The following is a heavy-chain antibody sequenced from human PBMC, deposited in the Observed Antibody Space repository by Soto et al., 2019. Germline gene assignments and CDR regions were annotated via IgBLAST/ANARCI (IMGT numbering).Heavy chain of an antibody. Sequence: PGGSLRLSCTASGFTFGDYAMSWVRQAPGKGLEWVGFIRSKAYGGTTEYAASVKGRFTISRDDSKSIAYLQMNSLKTEDTAVYYCTRDRPSPYNWNWVGYYYYGMDVWGQGTTVTVSS. CDR1: GFTFGDYA. J-gene: IGHJ6*02. V-gene: IGHV3-49*04. CDR2: IRSKAYGGTT. CDR3: TRDRPSPYNWNWVGYYYYGMDV. D-gene: IGHD1-7*01.